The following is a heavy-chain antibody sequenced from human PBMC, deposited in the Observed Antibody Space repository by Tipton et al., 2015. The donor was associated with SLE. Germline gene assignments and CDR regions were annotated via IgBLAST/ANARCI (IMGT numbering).Heavy chain of an antibody. J-gene: IGHJ4*02. CDR1: GGSISSSSYY. CDR2: IYYSGST. D-gene: IGHD6-6*01. Sequence: TLSLTCTVSGGSISSSSYYWGWIRQPPGKGLEWIGSIYYSGSTNYNPSLKSRVTISVDTSKNQFSLKLSSVTAADTAVYYCARLRPPYLDYWGQGTLVTVSS. CDR3: ARLRPPYLDY. V-gene: IGHV4-39*07.